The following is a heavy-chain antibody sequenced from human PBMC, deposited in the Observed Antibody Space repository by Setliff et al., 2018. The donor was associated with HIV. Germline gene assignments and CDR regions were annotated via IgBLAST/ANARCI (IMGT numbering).Heavy chain of an antibody. D-gene: IGHD3-3*01. J-gene: IGHJ4*02. V-gene: IGHV3-11*05. CDR2: ISSGRIYT. CDR3: ARVGLWSHYSPDY. Sequence: GGSLRLSCAASGFTFSDHYMTWIRQAPGKGLEWISFISSGRIYTNYADSVKGRFTISRDDAKNSLYLEMNSLRVDDTAVYYCARVGLWSHYSPDYWGQGTLVTVSS. CDR1: GFTFSDHY.